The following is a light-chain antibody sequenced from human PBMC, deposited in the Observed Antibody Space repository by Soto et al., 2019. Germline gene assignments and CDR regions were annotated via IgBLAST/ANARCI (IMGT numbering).Light chain of an antibody. V-gene: IGKV3-20*01. Sequence: EIVLTQSPGTLSLSPGERATLSCRASQSVSSSYLAWYQQKLGQAPRLLLYGASSRSTCIPDRFSGSGSGTDFTLTISRLEPEDFAVYYCQQYGSSPLYTFGQGTKLEIK. CDR1: QSVSSSY. CDR3: QQYGSSPLYT. CDR2: GAS. J-gene: IGKJ2*01.